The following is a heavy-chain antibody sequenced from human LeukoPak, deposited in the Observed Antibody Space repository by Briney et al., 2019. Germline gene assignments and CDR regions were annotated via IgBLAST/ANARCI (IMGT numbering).Heavy chain of an antibody. V-gene: IGHV4-34*01. CDR2: INHSGST. J-gene: IGHJ5*02. D-gene: IGHD3-10*01. CDR3: ARDLGYYYGSGSTDP. Sequence: SETLSLTCAVYGVSFSGYYWSWIRQPPGKGLEWIGEINHSGSTNYNPSLKSRVTISVDTSKNQFSLKLSSVTAADTAVYYCARDLGYYYGSGSTDPWGQGTLVTVSS. CDR1: GVSFSGYY.